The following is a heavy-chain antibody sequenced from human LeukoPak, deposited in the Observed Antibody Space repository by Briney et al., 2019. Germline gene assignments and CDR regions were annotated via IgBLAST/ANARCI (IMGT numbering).Heavy chain of an antibody. V-gene: IGHV4-30-2*01. CDR3: ARGSYSYGPNFDY. CDR1: GGSITSGGYS. CDR2: IYHNGNT. Sequence: SEPLSLTCAVSGGSITSGGYSWSWIRQPPGKGLEWIGYIYHNGNTNYNLSLKSRVTISIDRSKNQFSLELSSVTAADTAVYYCARGSYSYGPNFDYWGQGNLVTVSA. D-gene: IGHD5-18*01. J-gene: IGHJ4*02.